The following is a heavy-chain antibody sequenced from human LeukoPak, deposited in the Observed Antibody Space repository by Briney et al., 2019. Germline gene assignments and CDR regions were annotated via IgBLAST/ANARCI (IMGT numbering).Heavy chain of an antibody. V-gene: IGHV1-2*02. J-gene: IGHJ5*02. CDR3: ARLPNLEIWFDP. D-gene: IGHD5-24*01. Sequence: ASVKVSCKASGYTFTGYYMHWVRQAPGQGLEWMGWINPNSGGTNYAQKFQGRVTMTTDTSTSTAYMELRSLRSDDTAVYYCARLPNLEIWFDPWGQGTLVTVSS. CDR2: INPNSGGT. CDR1: GYTFTGYY.